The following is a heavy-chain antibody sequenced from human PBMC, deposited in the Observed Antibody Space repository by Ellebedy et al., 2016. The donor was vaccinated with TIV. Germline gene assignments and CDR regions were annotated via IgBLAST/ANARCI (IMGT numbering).Heavy chain of an antibody. J-gene: IGHJ2*01. CDR3: ARHRPQVTTTDWYFDL. Sequence: SETLSLTCNVSGGSISRSSYYWGWIRQPPGKGLEWIGSIYYSGRTYYNPSLKSRVTISVDPSKTQFYLRLRSVTAADTAVYFCARHRPQVTTTDWYFDLWGRGTLVTVSS. CDR2: IYYSGRT. CDR1: GGSISRSSYY. D-gene: IGHD4-17*01. V-gene: IGHV4-39*01.